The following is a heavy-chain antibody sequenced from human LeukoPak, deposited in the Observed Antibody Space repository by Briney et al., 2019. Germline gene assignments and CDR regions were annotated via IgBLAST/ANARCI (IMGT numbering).Heavy chain of an antibody. CDR3: ARANDGSGSFSAFGI. V-gene: IGHV4-30-4*08. CDR1: GGSISSGDYY. J-gene: IGHJ3*02. CDR2: IYYSGST. D-gene: IGHD3-10*01. Sequence: SQTLSLTCTVSGGSISSGDYYWSWIRQPPGKGLEWIGYIYYSGSTYYNPSLKSRVTISVDTSKNQFSLKLSSVTAADTAVYYCARANDGSGSFSAFGIWGQGTMVTVSS.